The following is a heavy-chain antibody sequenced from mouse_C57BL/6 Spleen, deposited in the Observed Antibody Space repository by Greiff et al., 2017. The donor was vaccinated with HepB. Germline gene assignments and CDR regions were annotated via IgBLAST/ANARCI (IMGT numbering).Heavy chain of an antibody. V-gene: IGHV1-7*01. Sequence: QVQLKQSGAELAKPGASVKLSCKASGYTFTSYWMHWVKQRPGQGLEWIGYINPSSGYTKYNQKFKDKATLTADKSSSTAYMQLSSLTYEDSAVYYCARRGASLGGYFDYWGQGTTLTVSS. CDR2: INPSSGYT. CDR1: GYTFTSYW. CDR3: ARRGASLGGYFDY. D-gene: IGHD3-1*01. J-gene: IGHJ2*01.